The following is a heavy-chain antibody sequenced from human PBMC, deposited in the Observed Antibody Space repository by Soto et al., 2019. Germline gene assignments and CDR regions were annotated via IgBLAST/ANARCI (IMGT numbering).Heavy chain of an antibody. CDR2: ISGSGGGT. CDR3: AKTWLQLIES. CDR1: GFTFSNYA. V-gene: IGHV3-23*01. J-gene: IGHJ4*02. D-gene: IGHD5-12*01. Sequence: PVGSLRLSCAASGFTFSNYAMSWVRQAPGKGLEWVSAISGSGGGTYYADSVKGRFTISRDNSKNTLYLQMNSLKAEDTAVYYCAKTWLQLIESWGQGTLVTVSS.